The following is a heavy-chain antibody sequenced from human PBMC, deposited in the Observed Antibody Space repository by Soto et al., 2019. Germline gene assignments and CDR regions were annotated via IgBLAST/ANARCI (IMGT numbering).Heavy chain of an antibody. CDR2: IYYSGST. Sequence: PSETLSLTCTVSGGSISSGDYYWSWIRQPPGKGLEWIGYIYYSGSTYYNPSLKSRVTISVDTSKNQFSLKLSSVTAADTAVYYCARGPVEMATTGPSLDYWGQGTLVTVSS. J-gene: IGHJ4*02. V-gene: IGHV4-30-4*01. CDR3: ARGPVEMATTGPSLDY. CDR1: GGSISSGDYY. D-gene: IGHD5-12*01.